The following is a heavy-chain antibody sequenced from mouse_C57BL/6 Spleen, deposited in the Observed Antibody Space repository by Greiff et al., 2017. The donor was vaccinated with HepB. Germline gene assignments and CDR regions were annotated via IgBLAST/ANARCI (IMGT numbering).Heavy chain of an antibody. D-gene: IGHD3-3*01. CDR1: GFSFNTYA. Sequence: EVKVEESGGGLVQPKGSLKLSCAASGFSFNTYAMNWVRQAPGKGLEWVARIRSKSNNYATYYADSVKDRFTISRDDSESMLYLQMNNLKTEDTAMYYCVRHRGFAYWGQGTLVTVSA. CDR2: IRSKSNNYAT. J-gene: IGHJ3*01. V-gene: IGHV10-1*01. CDR3: VRHRGFAY.